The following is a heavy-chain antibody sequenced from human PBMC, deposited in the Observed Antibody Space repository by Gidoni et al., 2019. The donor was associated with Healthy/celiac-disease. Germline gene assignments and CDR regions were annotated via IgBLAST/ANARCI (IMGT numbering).Heavy chain of an antibody. CDR2: LYPGDSDT. V-gene: IGHV5-51*01. CDR3: ARQKLDGYYSGADY. CDR1: GYSCSSYW. Sequence: EVHLVQSGAEVKQPGESLKISRKGSGYSCSSYWIGWVPQMPGKGLEWMGILYPGDSDTRYSPSFQGQVTIAADKSISTAYLQWSSLKASDTAMYYCARQKLDGYYSGADYWGQGTLVTVSS. D-gene: IGHD2-21*01. J-gene: IGHJ4*02.